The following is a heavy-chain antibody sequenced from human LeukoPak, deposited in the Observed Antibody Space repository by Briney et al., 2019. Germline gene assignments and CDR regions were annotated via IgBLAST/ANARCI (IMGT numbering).Heavy chain of an antibody. Sequence: PGGSLRLSCAASGFTFDDYAMHWVRQAPGKGLEWVSGISWNSGSIGYADSVKGRFTISRDNAKNSLCLQMNSLRAEDTALYYCARLRGYSYGLDYWGQGTLVTVSS. D-gene: IGHD5-18*01. CDR3: ARLRGYSYGLDY. CDR1: GFTFDDYA. J-gene: IGHJ4*02. CDR2: ISWNSGSI. V-gene: IGHV3-9*01.